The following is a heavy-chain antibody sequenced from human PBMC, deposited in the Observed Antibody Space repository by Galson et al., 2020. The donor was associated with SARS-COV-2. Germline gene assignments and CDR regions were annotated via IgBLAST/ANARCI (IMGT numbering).Heavy chain of an antibody. CDR1: GFSLSTSGMR. V-gene: IGHV2-70*04. CDR3: ARISAYCSSTSCYFDY. J-gene: IGHJ4*02. CDR2: IDWDDDK. D-gene: IGHD2-2*01. Sequence: SGPTLVKPTQTLTLTCTFSGFSLSTSGMRVSWIRQPPGKALEWLARIDWDDDKFYSTSLKTRLTISKDTSKNQVVLTMTNMDPVDTATYYCARISAYCSSTSCYFDYWGQGTLVTVSS.